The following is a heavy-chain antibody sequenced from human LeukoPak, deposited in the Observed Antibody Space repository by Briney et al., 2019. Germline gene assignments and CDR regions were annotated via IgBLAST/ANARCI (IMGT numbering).Heavy chain of an antibody. CDR2: ISGSGGST. V-gene: IGHV3-23*01. D-gene: IGHD2-21*02. J-gene: IGHJ4*02. CDR3: AAGVTGGHSDY. CDR1: GFTFSSYA. Sequence: GGSLRLSCAASGFTFSSYAMSWVRQAPGKGLEWVSAISGSGGSTYYADSVKGRFTISRDNAKNSLYLQMNSLRAEDTAVYYCAAGVTGGHSDYWGQGTLVTVSS.